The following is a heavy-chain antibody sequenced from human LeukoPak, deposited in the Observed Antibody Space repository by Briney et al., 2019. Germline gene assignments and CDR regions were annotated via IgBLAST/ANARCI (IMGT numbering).Heavy chain of an antibody. CDR2: ISYDGSNK. V-gene: IGHV3-30-3*01. CDR3: ARAMGYYGSGDNLGNDAFDI. D-gene: IGHD3-10*01. J-gene: IGHJ3*02. Sequence: GGSLRLSCAASGFTFSSYAMHWVRQAPGKGLEWVAVISYDGSNKYYADSVKGRFTISRDNSKNTLYLQMNSLRAEDTAVYYCARAMGYYGSGDNLGNDAFDIWGQGTMVTVSS. CDR1: GFTFSSYA.